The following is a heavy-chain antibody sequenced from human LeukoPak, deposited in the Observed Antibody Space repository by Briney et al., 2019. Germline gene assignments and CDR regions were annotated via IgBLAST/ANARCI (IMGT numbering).Heavy chain of an antibody. CDR3: ARGRVEVVVISYFDY. V-gene: IGHV3-30*04. Sequence: GGSLRLSCAASGFTFSSYAMHWVRQAPGKGLEWVAVISYDGSNKYYADSVKGRFTVSRDNSKNTLYLQMNSLRAEDTAVYYCARGRVEVVVISYFDYWGQGTLVTVSS. CDR1: GFTFSSYA. D-gene: IGHD3-22*01. CDR2: ISYDGSNK. J-gene: IGHJ4*02.